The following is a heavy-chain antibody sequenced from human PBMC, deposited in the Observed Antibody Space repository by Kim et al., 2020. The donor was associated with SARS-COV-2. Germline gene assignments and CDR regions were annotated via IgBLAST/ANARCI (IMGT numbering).Heavy chain of an antibody. V-gene: IGHV3-30*03. D-gene: IGHD5-12*01. CDR1: GFTFSSYG. CDR3: ARDRGESGYGSSGFGY. J-gene: IGHJ4*01. CDR2: ISYDGSNK. Sequence: GGSLRLSCAASGFTFSSYGMHWVRQAPGKGLEWVAVISYDGSNKYYADSVKGRFTISRDNSKNTLYLQMNSLRAEDTAVYYCARDRGESGYGSSGFGYWG.